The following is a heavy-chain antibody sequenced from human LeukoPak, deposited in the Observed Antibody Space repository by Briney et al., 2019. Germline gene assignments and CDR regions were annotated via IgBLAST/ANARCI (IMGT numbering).Heavy chain of an antibody. V-gene: IGHV1-2*02. J-gene: IGHJ3*02. CDR1: GYTFTGYY. CDR3: ARGYGSGSYSAFDI. Sequence: ASVKVSCKASGYTFTGYYMHWMRQAPGQGLEWMGWINPNSGGTNYAQKFQGRVTMTRDTSISTAYMELSRLRSDDTAVYYCARGYGSGSYSAFDIWGQGTMVTVSS. D-gene: IGHD3-10*01. CDR2: INPNSGGT.